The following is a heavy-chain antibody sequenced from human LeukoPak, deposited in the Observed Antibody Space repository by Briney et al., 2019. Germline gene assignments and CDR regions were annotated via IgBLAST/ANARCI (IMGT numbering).Heavy chain of an antibody. CDR2: MNPNSGNT. V-gene: IGHV1-8*01. CDR1: GYTFTSYD. D-gene: IGHD6-13*01. Sequence: ASVKVSCKASGYTFTSYDINWVRQATGQGLEWMGWMNPNSGNTGYAQKFQGRVTITADKSTSTAYMELSSLRSEDTAVYYCARDEWSAAAGTSYNWFDPWGQGTLVTVSS. CDR3: ARDEWSAAAGTSYNWFDP. J-gene: IGHJ5*02.